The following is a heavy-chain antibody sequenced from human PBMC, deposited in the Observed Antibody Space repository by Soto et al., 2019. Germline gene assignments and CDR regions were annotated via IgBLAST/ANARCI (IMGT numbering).Heavy chain of an antibody. V-gene: IGHV3-48*02. CDR2: ISSSSSTI. Sequence: GGSLRLSCAASGFTFSSYSMSWVRQAPGKGLEWVSYISSSSSTIYYADSVKGRFTISRDNAKNSLYLQMNSLRDEDTAVYYCARAPLAARPYYFDYSGQGTLVTVSS. D-gene: IGHD6-6*01. CDR3: ARAPLAARPYYFDY. J-gene: IGHJ4*02. CDR1: GFTFSSYS.